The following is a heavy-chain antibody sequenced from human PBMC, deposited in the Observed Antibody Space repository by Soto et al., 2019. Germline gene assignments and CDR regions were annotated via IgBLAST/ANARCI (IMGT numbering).Heavy chain of an antibody. D-gene: IGHD3-10*01. V-gene: IGHV1-69*13. J-gene: IGHJ6*01. CDR1: GGAFSSYA. CDR2: IIPIFGTA. CDR3: ARVMYYFDSGNYLVAGAEV. Sequence: ASVKVSWKASGGAFSSYAISWVRHAPGQGLEWMGGIIPIFGTANYAQKFQGRVTITADESTSTAYMELSSLRSADPAVYYCARVMYYFDSGNYLVAGAEVWGQGTTVTVSS.